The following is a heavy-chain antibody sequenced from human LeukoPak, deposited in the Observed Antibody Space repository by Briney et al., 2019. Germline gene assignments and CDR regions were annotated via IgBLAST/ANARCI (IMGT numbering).Heavy chain of an antibody. CDR1: GFTLSNYA. CDR3: AKEGGVAVAGTIWY. Sequence: GGSLRLSCAASGFTLSNYAMSWVRQAPGKGLEWVSAFSGSGGSTYYADSVKGRFTISRDNSKNTLYLQMNSLRAEDTAVYYCAKEGGVAVAGTIWYWGQGTLVTVSS. J-gene: IGHJ4*02. V-gene: IGHV3-23*01. D-gene: IGHD6-19*01. CDR2: FSGSGGST.